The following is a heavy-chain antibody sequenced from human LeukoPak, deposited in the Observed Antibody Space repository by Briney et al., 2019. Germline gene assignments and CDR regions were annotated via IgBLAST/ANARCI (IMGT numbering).Heavy chain of an antibody. CDR2: IYYSGST. CDR3: ARLRDYYYNYMDV. J-gene: IGHJ6*03. Sequence: SETLSLTCTVSGDSISSSSSYWGWIRQPPGEGLEWIGGIYYSGSTYYNPSLKSRVTISVDTSKIQISLKLNSVTAADTAVYYCARLRDYYYNYMDVWGKGTTVTISS. V-gene: IGHV4-39*01. CDR1: GDSISSSSSY.